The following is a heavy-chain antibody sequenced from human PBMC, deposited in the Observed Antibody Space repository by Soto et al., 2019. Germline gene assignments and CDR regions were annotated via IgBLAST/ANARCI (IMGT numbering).Heavy chain of an antibody. CDR1: GGTFNTYT. CDR3: AREEGYYDGSGYYYGYHFLHF. D-gene: IGHD3-22*01. Sequence: GASVKVSCKASGGTFNTYTFNWVRQVPGQGLEWMGGIIPIFGTTNYAQKLQGRVTFTADESTSTAYMELRNLRSEDTAVYYCAREEGYYDGSGYYYGYHFLHFWGQGTLVTVYS. J-gene: IGHJ4*02. V-gene: IGHV1-69*13. CDR2: IIPIFGTT.